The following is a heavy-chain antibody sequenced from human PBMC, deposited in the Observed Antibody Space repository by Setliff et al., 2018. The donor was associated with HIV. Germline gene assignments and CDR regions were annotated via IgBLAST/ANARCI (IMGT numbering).Heavy chain of an antibody. CDR3: VRSGYSGHFDV. CDR2: IVYSGTT. D-gene: IGHD5-12*01. Sequence: SETLSLTCTVSGGSIIINDYYWGWIRQSPGKGLEWIGSIVYSGTTYYNVSPESRVTISVDTSKNQFSLKLSSVTAADTAVYYCVRSGYSGHFDVWGQGTMVTVSS. V-gene: IGHV4-39*01. J-gene: IGHJ3*01. CDR1: GGSIIINDYY.